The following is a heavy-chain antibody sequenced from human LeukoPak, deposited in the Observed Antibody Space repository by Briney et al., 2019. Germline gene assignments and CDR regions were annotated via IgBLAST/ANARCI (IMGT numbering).Heavy chain of an antibody. CDR1: GGSISSGDYY. J-gene: IGHJ4*02. CDR3: AKTTVTTSGILFDY. CDR2: IYYSGST. D-gene: IGHD4-17*01. Sequence: SETLSLTCTVSGGSISSGDYYWSWIRQPPGKGLEWIGYIYYSGSTYYNPSLKSRVTISVDTSKNLFSLKLSSVTAADTAVYYCAKTTVTTSGILFDYWGQGTLVTVSS. V-gene: IGHV4-30-4*08.